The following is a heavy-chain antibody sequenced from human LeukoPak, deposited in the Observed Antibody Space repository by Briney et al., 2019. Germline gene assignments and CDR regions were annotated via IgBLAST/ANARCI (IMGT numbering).Heavy chain of an antibody. D-gene: IGHD6-13*01. CDR2: MLYSGNT. V-gene: IGHV4-39*01. Sequence: NTSETLSLTCTVSGGPVRSNNHYWGWVRQPPGKGLEWIASMLYSGNTYYNPSLKSRVTISEDTSKNQFSLKLSSVTAADTAVYYCASGVPQQLELDYWGQGTLVTVSS. CDR1: GGPVRSNNHY. J-gene: IGHJ4*02. CDR3: ASGVPQQLELDY.